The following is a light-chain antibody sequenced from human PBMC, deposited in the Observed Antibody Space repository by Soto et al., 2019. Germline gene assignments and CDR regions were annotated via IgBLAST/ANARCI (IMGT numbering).Light chain of an antibody. CDR3: QSYDSSLSALYV. CDR1: SSNIGAGYD. CDR2: CNS. V-gene: IGLV1-40*01. J-gene: IGLJ1*01. Sequence: QSVLTQPPSVSGAPGQRVTISRTGSSSNIGAGYDVHWYQQLPGTAPKLLIYCNSNRPSGVPDRFSGSKSGTSASLAITGLQAEDEADYYCQSYDSSLSALYVFGTGTKVTVL.